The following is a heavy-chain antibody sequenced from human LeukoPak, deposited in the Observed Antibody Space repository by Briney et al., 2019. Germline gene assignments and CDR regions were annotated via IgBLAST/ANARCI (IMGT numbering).Heavy chain of an antibody. CDR2: IKQDGSEK. Sequence: GGSLRLSCAASGFTFSSYWMSWVRQAPGKGLEWVANIKQDGSEKYYVDSVKGRFTISRDNAKNSLYLQMNSLRAEDTAVYYCARDSYSSGGRHFDYWGQGTLVTVSS. CDR3: ARDSYSSGGRHFDY. D-gene: IGHD6-19*01. CDR1: GFTFSSYW. J-gene: IGHJ4*02. V-gene: IGHV3-7*01.